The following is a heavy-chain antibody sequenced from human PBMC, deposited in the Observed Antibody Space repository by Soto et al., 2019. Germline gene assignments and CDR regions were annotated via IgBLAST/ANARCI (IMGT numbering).Heavy chain of an antibody. V-gene: IGHV5-51*01. CDR3: ASLSGSYSS. CDR2: IYPGDSDT. D-gene: IGHD1-26*01. J-gene: IGHJ4*02. Sequence: PGESLKISCRGSGNRFSSHWIGWVRQRPGKGLEWMGIIYPGDSDTRYSPSFQGQVTISADKSINTGYLQWISLKASDTAMYYCASLSGSYSSWGQGTLVTVSS. CDR1: GNRFSSHW.